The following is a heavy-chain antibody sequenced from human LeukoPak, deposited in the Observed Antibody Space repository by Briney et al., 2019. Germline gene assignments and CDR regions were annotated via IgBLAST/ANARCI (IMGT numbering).Heavy chain of an antibody. CDR3: ARRNQAGYNWNDFFDP. J-gene: IGHJ5*01. Sequence: SETLSLTCTVSGYSISSGYYWGWIRQPPGKGREGIGRIYHSGSTYYNPSLKSRVTISVDTSKNQISLKLSSVTAADTAVYYCARRNQAGYNWNDFFDPWGQGTQGNVSS. CDR2: IYHSGST. CDR1: GYSISSGYY. D-gene: IGHD1-1*01. V-gene: IGHV4-38-2*02.